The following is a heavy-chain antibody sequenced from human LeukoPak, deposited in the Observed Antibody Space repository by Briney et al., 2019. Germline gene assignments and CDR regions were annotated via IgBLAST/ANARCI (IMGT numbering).Heavy chain of an antibody. CDR2: INPSGGST. D-gene: IGHD2-15*01. J-gene: IGHJ4*02. V-gene: IGHV1-46*01. CDR1: GYTFTSYY. Sequence: GASVKVSCKASGYTFTSYYMHWVRQAPGQGLEWMGIINPSGGSTSYAQKFQGRVTMTRDMSTSTVYMELSSLRSEDRAVYYCARDGVVVAAFDYWGQGTLVTVSS. CDR3: ARDGVVVAAFDY.